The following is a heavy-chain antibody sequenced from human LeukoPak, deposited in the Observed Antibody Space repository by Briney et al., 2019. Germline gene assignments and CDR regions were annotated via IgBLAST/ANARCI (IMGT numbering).Heavy chain of an antibody. V-gene: IGHV4-34*01. CDR1: GGPFSGYY. J-gene: IGHJ4*02. CDR3: ARPYDSSGYYPGIFDY. Sequence: SETLSLTCAVYGGPFSGYYWSWIRQPPGKGLEWIGEINHSGSTNYNPSLKSRVTISVDTSKNQFSLKLSSVTAADTAVYYCARPYDSSGYYPGIFDYWGQGTLVTVSS. CDR2: INHSGST. D-gene: IGHD3-22*01.